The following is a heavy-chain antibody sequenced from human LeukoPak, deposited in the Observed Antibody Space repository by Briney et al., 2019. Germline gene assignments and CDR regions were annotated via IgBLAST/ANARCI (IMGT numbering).Heavy chain of an antibody. CDR3: AGSRVAATLYYYYYGMDV. D-gene: IGHD2-15*01. J-gene: IGHJ6*02. CDR2: IYYSGST. CDR1: GGSISSSSYY. V-gene: IGHV4-39*01. Sequence: PSETLSPTCTVSGGSISSSSYYWGWIRQPPGKGLEWIGSIYYSGSTYYNPSLKSRVTISVDTSKNQFSLKLSSVTAADTAVYYCAGSRVAATLYYYYYGMDVWGQGTTVTVSS.